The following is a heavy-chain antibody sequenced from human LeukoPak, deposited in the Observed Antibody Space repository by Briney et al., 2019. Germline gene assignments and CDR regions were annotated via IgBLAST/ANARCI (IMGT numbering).Heavy chain of an antibody. D-gene: IGHD3-22*01. Sequence: QSGGSLRLSCAASGFTVSSNYMSWVRQAPGKGLEWVSVIYSGGSTYYADSVKGRFTISRDNSKNTLYLQMNSLRAEDTAVYYCARVYPPSDSSGHYFDYWGQGTLVTVSS. CDR1: GFTVSSNY. CDR2: IYSGGST. J-gene: IGHJ4*02. V-gene: IGHV3-53*01. CDR3: ARVYPPSDSSGHYFDY.